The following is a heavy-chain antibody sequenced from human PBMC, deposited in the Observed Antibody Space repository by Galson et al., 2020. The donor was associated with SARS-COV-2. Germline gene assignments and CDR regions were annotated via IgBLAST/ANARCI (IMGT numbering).Heavy chain of an antibody. Sequence: GGSLRLSCAASGFSFTNAWMSWVRQAPGKGLEWVGRIKTKTDGGTTDYAAPVKGRFTISRDDSKNTLYLQMNSLKTEDTGVYYCTTFEEWELLYYFDYWGQGTLVTVSS. CDR2: IKTKTDGGTT. V-gene: IGHV3-15*01. CDR1: GFSFTNAW. J-gene: IGHJ4*02. D-gene: IGHD1-26*01. CDR3: TTFEEWELLYYFDY.